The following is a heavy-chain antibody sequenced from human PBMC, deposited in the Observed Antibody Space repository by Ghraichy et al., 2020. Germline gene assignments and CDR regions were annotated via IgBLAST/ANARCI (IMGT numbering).Heavy chain of an antibody. J-gene: IGHJ4*02. CDR3: SSGSYAATIYY. CDR2: IYHIGST. CDR1: GGSISSYY. Sequence: SETLSLTCTVSGGSISSYYWSWIRQPPGKGLEWIGYIYHIGSTNYNPSPKNRLTILVDTSKNQFSRMLSTVTAADTAVYYCSSGSYAATIYYCGQGTLVTVPS. V-gene: IGHV4-59*01. D-gene: IGHD2-2*01.